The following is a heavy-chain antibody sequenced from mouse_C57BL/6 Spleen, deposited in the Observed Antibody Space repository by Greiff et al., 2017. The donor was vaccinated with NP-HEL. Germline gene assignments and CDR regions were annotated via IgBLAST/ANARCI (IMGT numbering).Heavy chain of an antibody. Sequence: EVQGVESGPELVKPGASVKMSCKASGYTFTDYNMHWVKQSHGKSLEWIGYINPNNGGTSYNQKFKGKATLTVNKSSSTAYMELRSLTSEDSAVYYCARGLAWFAYWGQGTLVTVSA. J-gene: IGHJ3*01. CDR2: INPNNGGT. CDR3: ARGLAWFAY. V-gene: IGHV1-22*01. CDR1: GYTFTDYN.